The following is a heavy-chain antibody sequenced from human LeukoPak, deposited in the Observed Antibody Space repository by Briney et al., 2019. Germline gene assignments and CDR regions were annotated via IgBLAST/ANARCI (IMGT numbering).Heavy chain of an antibody. D-gene: IGHD4-17*01. V-gene: IGHV5-51*01. CDR2: IDPGGSHT. CDR3: ARGTETSVTPLDA. Sequence: GESLKISCRCSGYSFSTYWIGWVRQMPGKGLEWMGFIDPGGSHTTDSPSFQGQVTMSVDRSITTVYMQWSSLKASATAMYYCARGTETSVTPLDAWGQGTLVTVSS. J-gene: IGHJ5*02. CDR1: GYSFSTYW.